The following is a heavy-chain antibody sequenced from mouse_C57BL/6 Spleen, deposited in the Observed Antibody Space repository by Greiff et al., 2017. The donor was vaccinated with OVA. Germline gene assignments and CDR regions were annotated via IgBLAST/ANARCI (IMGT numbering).Heavy chain of an antibody. Sequence: QVQLKQPGAELVRPGTSVKLSCKASGYTFTSYWMHWVKQRPGQGLEWIGVIDPSDSYTNYNQKFKGKATLTVDTSSSTAYMQLSSLTSEDSAVYYCARGIYDGYPYAMDYWGQGTSVTVSS. J-gene: IGHJ4*01. D-gene: IGHD2-3*01. CDR3: ARGIYDGYPYAMDY. CDR2: IDPSDSYT. V-gene: IGHV1-59*01. CDR1: GYTFTSYW.